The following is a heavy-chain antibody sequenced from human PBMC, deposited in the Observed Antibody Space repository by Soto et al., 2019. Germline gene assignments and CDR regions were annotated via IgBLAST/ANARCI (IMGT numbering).Heavy chain of an antibody. CDR2: IYYNGNT. V-gene: IGHV4-59*12. Sequence: SETLSLTCTVSGGSMSSFYWSWIRQPPGKGLEWIGYIYYNGNTNYSPSLKSRVTMSVDTSKNQFFLKLSSVTAADTAVYYCARGTHCSGGSCYSNYFWGGYYFDYWGQGTLVTVSS. CDR3: ARGTHCSGGSCYSNYFWGGYYFDY. CDR1: GGSMSSFY. J-gene: IGHJ4*02. D-gene: IGHD2-15*01.